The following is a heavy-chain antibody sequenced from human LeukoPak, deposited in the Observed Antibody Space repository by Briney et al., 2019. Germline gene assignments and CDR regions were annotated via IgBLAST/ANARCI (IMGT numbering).Heavy chain of an antibody. V-gene: IGHV3-30*18. J-gene: IGHJ4*02. CDR1: GFAFSNYG. CDR2: ISYDGSTE. Sequence: GGSLRLSCAASGFAFSNYGMHWVRQAPGKGLEWVAVISYDGSTEQYSDSVKGRSIISRDNSKNTLYLQMDSLRPEDTAVYYCAKVYRRDGYNYYFDYWGQGTLVTLSS. D-gene: IGHD5-24*01. CDR3: AKVYRRDGYNYYFDY.